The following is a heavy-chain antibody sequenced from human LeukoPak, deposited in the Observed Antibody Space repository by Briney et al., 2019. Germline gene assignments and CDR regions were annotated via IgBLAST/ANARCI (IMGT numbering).Heavy chain of an antibody. J-gene: IGHJ4*02. CDR2: INHSGST. Sequence: SETLSLTCAVYGGSFSGYYWSWIRQPPGKGLEWIGEINHSGSTNYNPSLKSRVTISVDTSKNQFSLKLSSVTAADTAVYYCAREEGYCSSTSCYGVFDYWGQGALVTVSS. CDR3: AREEGYCSSTSCYGVFDY. D-gene: IGHD2-2*01. CDR1: GGSFSGYY. V-gene: IGHV4-34*01.